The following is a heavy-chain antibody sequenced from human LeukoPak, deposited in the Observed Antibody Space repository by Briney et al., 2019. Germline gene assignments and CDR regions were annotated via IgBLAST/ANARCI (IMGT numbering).Heavy chain of an antibody. CDR2: INHSGST. CDR1: GDSVRTNNYY. Sequence: SETLSLTCTVSGDSVRTNNYYWSWIRQPPGKGLEWIGEINHSGSTNYNPSLKSRVTISVDTSKNQFSLKLSSVTAADTAVYYCARGVGATAYYFDYWGQGTLVIVSS. V-gene: IGHV4-34*01. D-gene: IGHD1-26*01. J-gene: IGHJ4*02. CDR3: ARGVGATAYYFDY.